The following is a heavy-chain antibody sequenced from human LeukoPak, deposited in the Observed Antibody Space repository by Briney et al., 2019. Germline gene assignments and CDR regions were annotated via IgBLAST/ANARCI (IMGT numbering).Heavy chain of an antibody. CDR1: GGSFSGYY. Sequence: SETLSLTCAVYGGSFSGYYWSWIRQPPGKGLEWIGYIYYSGSTNYNPSLKSRVTISVDTSKNQFSLKLSSVTAADTAVYYCALGGSQGAFDIWGQGTMVTVSS. CDR3: ALGGSQGAFDI. CDR2: IYYSGST. J-gene: IGHJ3*02. D-gene: IGHD1-26*01. V-gene: IGHV4-59*12.